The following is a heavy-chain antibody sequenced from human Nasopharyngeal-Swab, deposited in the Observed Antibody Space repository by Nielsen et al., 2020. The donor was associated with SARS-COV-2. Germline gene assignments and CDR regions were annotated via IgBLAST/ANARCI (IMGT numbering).Heavy chain of an antibody. D-gene: IGHD4-11*01. CDR1: EFTFSDYA. Sequence: GGSLRLSCSASEFTFSDYAMHWVRQAPGKGLELVTAVSHDGTDKNYADSVRGRFTISRDNSQNTLFLEMTSLRAEDTAVYFCAKDGGLTTVTMTHYYYYYMDVWGKGTTVTVSS. CDR2: VSHDGTDK. V-gene: IGHV3-30*18. J-gene: IGHJ6*03. CDR3: AKDGGLTTVTMTHYYYYYMDV.